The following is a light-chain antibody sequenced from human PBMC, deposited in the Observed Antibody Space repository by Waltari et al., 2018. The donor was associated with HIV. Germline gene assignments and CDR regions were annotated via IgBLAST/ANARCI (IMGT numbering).Light chain of an antibody. Sequence: EIVLTQSPGTLSLSPGERATLSCRARQSVSSNYLAWYQHKPGQAPRLLIYGASSRATVIPDRFSGSGSGTDVTLTISRLEPEDFAVYYCQQYRGSPYTFGQGTKLEIK. V-gene: IGKV3-20*01. J-gene: IGKJ2*01. CDR1: QSVSSNY. CDR3: QQYRGSPYT. CDR2: GAS.